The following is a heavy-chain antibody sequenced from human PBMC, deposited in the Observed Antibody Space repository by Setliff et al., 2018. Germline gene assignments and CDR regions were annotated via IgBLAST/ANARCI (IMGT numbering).Heavy chain of an antibody. CDR3: TSAHSNTQPCPQLSGCSFADTACSWNCL. D-gene: IGHD5-18*01. V-gene: IGHV1-69*05. Sequence: SVKVSCKASGGTFSSYAISWVRQAPGQGLEWMGGIIPIFGTANYAQKFQGRVTITTDESTSTAYMELSSLRSEDTAVYYCTSAHSNTQPCPQLSGCSFADTACSWNCLW. CDR1: GGTFSSYA. CDR2: IIPIFGTA. J-gene: IGHJ2*01.